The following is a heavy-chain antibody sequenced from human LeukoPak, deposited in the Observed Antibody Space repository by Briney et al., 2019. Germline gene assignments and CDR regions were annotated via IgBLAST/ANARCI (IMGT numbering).Heavy chain of an antibody. V-gene: IGHV3-48*04. CDR3: ARDSGEGIATNWFDP. CDR2: ISSSSSTI. Sequence: PGGSLRLSCAASGFTFSSYSMNWVRQAPGKGLEWVSYISSSSSTIYYADSVKGRFTISRDDAKNSLYLQMNSLRAEDTAVYYCARDSGEGIATNWFDPWGQGTLVTVSS. D-gene: IGHD6-13*01. CDR1: GFTFSSYS. J-gene: IGHJ5*02.